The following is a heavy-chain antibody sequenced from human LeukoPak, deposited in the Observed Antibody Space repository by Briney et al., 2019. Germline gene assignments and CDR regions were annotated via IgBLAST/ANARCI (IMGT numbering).Heavy chain of an antibody. CDR3: ARDPSGWYGPLFDY. CDR2: ISYDGSNK. Sequence: GGSLGLSCAASGFTFSSYAMHWVRQAPGKGLEWVAVISYDGSNKYYADSVKGRFTISRDNSKNTLYLQMNSLRAEDTAVYYCARDPSGWYGPLFDYWGQGTLVTVSS. J-gene: IGHJ4*02. D-gene: IGHD6-19*01. CDR1: GFTFSSYA. V-gene: IGHV3-30-3*01.